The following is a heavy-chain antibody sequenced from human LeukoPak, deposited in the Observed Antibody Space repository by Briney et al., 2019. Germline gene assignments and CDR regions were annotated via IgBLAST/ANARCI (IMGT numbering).Heavy chain of an antibody. V-gene: IGHV4-34*01. D-gene: IGHD3-9*01. CDR3: ARVYDRFDP. Sequence: SETLSLTCAVYGGSFSGYYWSWTRQPPGKGLEWIGEINHSGSTNYNPSLKSRVTISVDTSKNQFSLKLSSVTAADTAVYYCARVYDRFDPWGQGTLVTVSS. CDR2: INHSGST. J-gene: IGHJ5*02. CDR1: GGSFSGYY.